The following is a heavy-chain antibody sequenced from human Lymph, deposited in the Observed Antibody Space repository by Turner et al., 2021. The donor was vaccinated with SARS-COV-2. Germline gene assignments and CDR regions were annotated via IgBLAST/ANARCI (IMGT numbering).Heavy chain of an antibody. CDR3: ARGSAGGDV. V-gene: IGHV3-33*01. J-gene: IGHJ6*02. CDR2: IWFDGSNK. CDR1: GFTFSTDG. D-gene: IGHD6-13*01. Sequence: QVQLVGSGGAGVRPGRSLRLSWAASGFTFSTDGMHWVRQAPGKWLGWVAMIWFDGSNKYYADSVKGRFTIARDNSKNTLYLQMNNLRAEDTAVYYCARGSAGGDVWGQGTTVTVSS.